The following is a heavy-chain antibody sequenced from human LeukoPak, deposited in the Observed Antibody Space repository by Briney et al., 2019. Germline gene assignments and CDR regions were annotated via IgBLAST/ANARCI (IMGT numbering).Heavy chain of an antibody. Sequence: GGSLRLSCTASGFTFGDYAMSWVRQAPGKGLEWVGFIRSKAYGGTTEYAASVKGRFTISRDDSKSIAYLQMNSLKTEDTAVYYCTRAGYDLWSGYYIGMVGYYFDYWGQGTLVTVSS. CDR1: GFTFGDYA. D-gene: IGHD3-3*01. J-gene: IGHJ4*02. CDR3: TRAGYDLWSGYYIGMVGYYFDY. CDR2: IRSKAYGGTT. V-gene: IGHV3-49*04.